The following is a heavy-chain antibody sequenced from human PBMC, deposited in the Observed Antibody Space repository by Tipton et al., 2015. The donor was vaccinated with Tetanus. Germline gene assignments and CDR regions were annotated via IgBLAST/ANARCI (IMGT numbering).Heavy chain of an antibody. Sequence: TLSLTCAVYGGSFSGYYWSWIRQPPGKGLEWIGEINHSGSTNYNPSLKSRVTISVDTSKNQFSLKLSSVTAADTAVYYCARGHYYYDMDVWGQGTTVTVSS. CDR3: ARGHYYYDMDV. CDR2: INHSGST. J-gene: IGHJ6*02. CDR1: GGSFSGYY. V-gene: IGHV4-34*01.